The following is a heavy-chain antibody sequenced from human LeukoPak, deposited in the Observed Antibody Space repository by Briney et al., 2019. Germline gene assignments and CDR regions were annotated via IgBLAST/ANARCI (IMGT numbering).Heavy chain of an antibody. D-gene: IGHD3-22*01. Sequence: PGGSLRLSCAASGFTFSSYSMNWVRQAPGKGLEWVSSISSSSSYIYYADSVKGRFTISRDNAKNSLYLQMNNLRAEDTAVYYCAREGGAYYDSSGYYFFDYWGQGTLVTVSS. J-gene: IGHJ4*02. CDR3: AREGGAYYDSSGYYFFDY. V-gene: IGHV3-21*01. CDR1: GFTFSSYS. CDR2: ISSSSSYI.